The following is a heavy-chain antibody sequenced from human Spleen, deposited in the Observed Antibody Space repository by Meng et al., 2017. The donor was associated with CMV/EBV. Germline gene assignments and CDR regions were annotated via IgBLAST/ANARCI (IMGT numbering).Heavy chain of an antibody. CDR2: IYFRGTT. J-gene: IGHJ5*02. CDR3: ARGPTYSNYNWFDP. CDR1: GGAITSGTYA. V-gene: IGHV4-39*07. Sequence: SGGAITSGTYAWGWIRQSPGKGLEWIGSIYFRGTTYYDPSLKSRVTIPLDTSKNQFSLNLSSVTAADTAIYYCARGPTYSNYNWFDPWGQGTLVTVSS. D-gene: IGHD4-11*01.